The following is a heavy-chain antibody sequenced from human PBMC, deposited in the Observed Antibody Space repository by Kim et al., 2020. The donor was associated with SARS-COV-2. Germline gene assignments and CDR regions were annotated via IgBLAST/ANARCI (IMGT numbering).Heavy chain of an antibody. CDR2: IYYSGST. V-gene: IGHV4-39*01. CDR3: ARLSPVGMTTVTDYLGIFDY. D-gene: IGHD4-17*01. J-gene: IGHJ4*02. Sequence: SETLSLTCTVSGGSISSSSYYWGWIRQPPGKGLEWIGSIYYSGSTYYNPSLKSRVTISVDTSKNQFSLKLSSVTAADTAVYYCARLSPVGMTTVTDYLGIFDYWGQGTLVTVSS. CDR1: GGSISSSSYY.